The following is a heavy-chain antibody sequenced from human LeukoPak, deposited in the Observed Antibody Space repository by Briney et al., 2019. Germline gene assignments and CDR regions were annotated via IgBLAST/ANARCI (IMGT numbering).Heavy chain of an antibody. V-gene: IGHV4-30-4*08. D-gene: IGHD2-15*01. CDR3: ARARSGGRIDY. J-gene: IGHJ4*02. CDR1: GGSISSGDYY. CDR2: IYYSGST. Sequence: PSETLSLTCTVSGGSISSGDYYWSWIRQPPGKGLEWIGYIYYSGSTYYNPSLKSRVTISVDTSKNQFSLKLSSVTAADTAVYYCARARSGGRIDYWGQGTLVTVSS.